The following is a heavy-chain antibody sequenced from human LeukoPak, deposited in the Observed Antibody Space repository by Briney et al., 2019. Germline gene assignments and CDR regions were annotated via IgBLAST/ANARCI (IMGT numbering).Heavy chain of an antibody. CDR1: GFTFSSYA. CDR2: ISSSGYNT. D-gene: IGHD4-17*01. Sequence: GGSVRLYCAASGFTFSSYAMSWVRQAPGKGLEWVSAISSSGYNTYYADSVKGRFTILRDNSENTLYMQMDSLRGEDTALYYCAKDRSGGTTTTVMVGWGQGTLVTVSS. CDR3: AKDRSGGTTTTVMVG. V-gene: IGHV3-23*01. J-gene: IGHJ4*02.